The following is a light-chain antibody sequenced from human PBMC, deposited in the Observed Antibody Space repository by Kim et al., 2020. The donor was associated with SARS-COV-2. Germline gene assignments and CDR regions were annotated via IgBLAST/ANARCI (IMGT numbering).Light chain of an antibody. V-gene: IGLV3-1*01. CDR2: QDS. CDR1: KLGDKY. CDR3: QAWDSSTFHV. J-gene: IGLJ1*01. Sequence: SYELTQPPSVSVSPGQTASITCSGDKLGDKYACWCQQKPGQSPVLVIYQDSKRPSGIPERFSGSNSGNTATLTISGTQAMDEADYYCQAWDSSTFHVFGT.